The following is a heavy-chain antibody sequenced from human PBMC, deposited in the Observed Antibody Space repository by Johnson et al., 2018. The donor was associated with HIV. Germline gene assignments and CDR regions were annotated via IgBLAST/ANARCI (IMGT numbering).Heavy chain of an antibody. J-gene: IGHJ3*02. CDR2: ISYDGSNQ. Sequence: QVQLVESGGGVVQPGGSLRLSCAASGFTFNNYGMHWVRQAPGKGLEWVAVISYDGSNQYYADSVKGRFTISRDNSKNTVFLQMNSLRAEDTAVFYCARTPRPYYYGSSDGAFGIWGQGTMVPVSS. CDR1: GFTFNNYG. D-gene: IGHD3-22*01. CDR3: ARTPRPYYYGSSDGAFGI. V-gene: IGHV3-30*19.